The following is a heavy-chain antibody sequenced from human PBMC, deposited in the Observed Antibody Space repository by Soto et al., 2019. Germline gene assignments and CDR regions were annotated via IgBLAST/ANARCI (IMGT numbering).Heavy chain of an antibody. V-gene: IGHV3-30*18. D-gene: IGHD5-18*01. Sequence: GGSLRLSCAASGFTFSSYGMHWVRQAPGKGLEWVAVISYDGSNKYYADSVKGRFTISRDNSKNTLYLQMNSLRAEDTAVYYCAKSSGYSYGPLSEWGQGTLVTVSS. CDR2: ISYDGSNK. CDR3: AKSSGYSYGPLSE. CDR1: GFTFSSYG. J-gene: IGHJ4*02.